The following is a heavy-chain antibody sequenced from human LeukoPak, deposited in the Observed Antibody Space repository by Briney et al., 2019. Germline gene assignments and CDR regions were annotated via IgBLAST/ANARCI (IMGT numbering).Heavy chain of an antibody. CDR1: GFTFSDYY. Sequence: GGSLRLSCAASGFTFSDYYMSWIRQAPGKGLEWVSYISSSSSYTNYADSEKGRFTISRDNAKNSLYLQMNSLRAEDTAVYYCARNVYNFDYWGQGTLVTVSS. CDR2: ISSSSSYT. J-gene: IGHJ4*02. CDR3: ARNVYNFDY. V-gene: IGHV3-11*06. D-gene: IGHD3-10*02.